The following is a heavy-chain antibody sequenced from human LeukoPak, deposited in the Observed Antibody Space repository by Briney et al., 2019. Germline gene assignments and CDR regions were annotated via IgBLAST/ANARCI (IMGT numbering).Heavy chain of an antibody. J-gene: IGHJ5*02. Sequence: ASVKVSCKASGYTFTGYYMHWVRQAPGQGLEWMGRINPNSGGTNYAQKFQGRVTMTRDTSISTAYMELSRLRSDDTAVYYCARADYGEYSNWFDPWGQGTLVTVSS. V-gene: IGHV1-2*06. CDR1: GYTFTGYY. D-gene: IGHD4-17*01. CDR3: ARADYGEYSNWFDP. CDR2: INPNSGGT.